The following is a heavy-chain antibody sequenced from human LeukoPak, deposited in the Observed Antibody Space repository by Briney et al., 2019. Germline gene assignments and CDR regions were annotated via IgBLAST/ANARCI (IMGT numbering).Heavy chain of an antibody. V-gene: IGHV4-59*07. CDR1: GGSISSYY. D-gene: IGHD6-25*01. CDR3: ARSPQRGTLFFDY. Sequence: SDTLSLTCTVSGGSISSYYCTWIRQPPGKRLEWVGYIYYSGNTKYNPSLKSRGTISVDASKNQFSLKLSSVPTADTAVYYCARSPQRGTLFFDYWGQGTLVTVSS. CDR2: IYYSGNT. J-gene: IGHJ4*02.